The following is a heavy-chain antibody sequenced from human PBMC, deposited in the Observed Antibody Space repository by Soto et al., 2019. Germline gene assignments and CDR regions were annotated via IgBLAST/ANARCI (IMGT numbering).Heavy chain of an antibody. CDR1: GGTFSNYA. V-gene: IGHV1-69*06. CDR3: TRGIQLWS. J-gene: IGHJ5*02. CDR2: IIPLSGTP. Sequence: QVQLVQSGAEVKKPGSSVKVSCKASGGTFSNYALTWVRQATGQGLEWMGGIIPLSGTPNYAQKFQSRVTITADKSTTTVYMELSSLRSEDTVVYYCTRGIQLWSWGQGTLVTVSS. D-gene: IGHD5-18*01.